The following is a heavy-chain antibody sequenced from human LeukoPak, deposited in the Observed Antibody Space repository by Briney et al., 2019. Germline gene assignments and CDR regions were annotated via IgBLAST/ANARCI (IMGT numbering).Heavy chain of an antibody. D-gene: IGHD3-10*01. CDR1: GFTFSSYS. Sequence: TGGSLRLSCAASGFTFSSYSMNWVCQAPGKGLECVSSISSSSSYIYYADSVKGRFTISRDNAKNSLYLQMNSLRAEDTAVYYCARDPFIRGVRQSYYYYGMDVWGQGTTVTVSS. CDR3: ARDPFIRGVRQSYYYYGMDV. J-gene: IGHJ6*02. V-gene: IGHV3-21*01. CDR2: ISSSSSYI.